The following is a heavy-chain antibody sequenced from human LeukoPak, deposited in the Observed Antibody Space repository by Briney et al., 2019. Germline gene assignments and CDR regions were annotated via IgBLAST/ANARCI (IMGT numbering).Heavy chain of an antibody. J-gene: IGHJ3*02. Sequence: ASVKVSCKASGGTFSSYAINWVRQAPGKGLEWMGGFDPEDGETIYAQKFQGRVTMTEDTSTGTAYMELSSLRSEDTAVYYCATAGLWFGELLLSVWAFDIWGQGTMVTVSS. D-gene: IGHD3-10*01. CDR2: FDPEDGET. CDR3: ATAGLWFGELLLSVWAFDI. CDR1: GGTFSSYA. V-gene: IGHV1-24*01.